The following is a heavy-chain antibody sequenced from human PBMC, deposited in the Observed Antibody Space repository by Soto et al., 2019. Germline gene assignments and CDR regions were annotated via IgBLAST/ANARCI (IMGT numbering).Heavy chain of an antibody. J-gene: IGHJ3*02. CDR3: ALIQWSPHVLMVYEDAFDI. D-gene: IGHD2-8*01. Sequence: ASVKVSCKASGGTFSRYAISWVRQAPGQGLEWMGGIIPIFGTANYAQKFQGRVTITADKSTSTAYMELSSLRSEDTAVYYCALIQWSPHVLMVYEDAFDIWGQGTMVTV. V-gene: IGHV1-69*06. CDR2: IIPIFGTA. CDR1: GGTFSRYA.